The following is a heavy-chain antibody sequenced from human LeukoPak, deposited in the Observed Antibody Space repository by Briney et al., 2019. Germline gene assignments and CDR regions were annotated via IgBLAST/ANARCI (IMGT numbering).Heavy chain of an antibody. CDR3: AKGSGRGYSYGLEY. CDR2: ISSSAGST. J-gene: IGHJ4*02. D-gene: IGHD5-18*01. Sequence: GGSLRLSCVASGFTFSSYGMTWVRQAPGKGPEWVSVISSSAGSTYYADSVKGRFTISRDNSKNTLYLQMNSLRAKDTAVYYCAKGSGRGYSYGLEYWGQGTLVTVSS. V-gene: IGHV3-23*01. CDR1: GFTFSSYG.